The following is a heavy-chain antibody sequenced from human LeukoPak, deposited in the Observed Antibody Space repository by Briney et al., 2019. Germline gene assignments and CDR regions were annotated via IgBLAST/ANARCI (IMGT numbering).Heavy chain of an antibody. D-gene: IGHD1-1*01. CDR1: ASAVSVFW. Sequence: GGSLRLSCAASASAVSVFWMHWVRQAPGKGLVWVSHINGDGSTTNYADSVKGRFTISRDNAKNTLYLQLNSLRAEDTALYCCVRDRGTPDSFNIWGQGTMVTVSS. CDR3: VRDRGTPDSFNI. J-gene: IGHJ3*02. CDR2: INGDGSTT. V-gene: IGHV3-74*01.